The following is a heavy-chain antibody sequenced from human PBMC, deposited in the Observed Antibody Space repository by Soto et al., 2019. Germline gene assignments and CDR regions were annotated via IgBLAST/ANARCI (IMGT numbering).Heavy chain of an antibody. CDR1: GYTFTSYY. Sequence: QVQLVQSGAEVKKPGASVKVSCKASGYTFTSYYMHWVRQAPGQGLEWMGIINPSGASTSYAQKFQDRVAMTRDTSTSTAYMELSSLRSEDTAVYYCARDLFWTGYSHSYYYGIDVW. CDR2: INPSGAST. CDR3: ARDLFWTGYSHSYYYGIDV. J-gene: IGHJ6*01. V-gene: IGHV1-46*01. D-gene: IGHD3-3*01.